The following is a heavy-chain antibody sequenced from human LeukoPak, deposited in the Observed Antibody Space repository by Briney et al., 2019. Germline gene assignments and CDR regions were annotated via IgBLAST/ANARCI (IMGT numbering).Heavy chain of an antibody. CDR3: ARESTSLSMFGLDY. Sequence: QPGGSLRLSCAASGFTFSSYWMTWVRQAPGKGLEWVANIKQDGSVKYYVDSVKGRFTTSRDNAKNTLYLQMNSLRAEDTAVYYCARESTSLSMFGLDYWGQGILVTVSS. D-gene: IGHD3-10*02. CDR2: IKQDGSVK. J-gene: IGHJ4*01. CDR1: GFTFSSYW. V-gene: IGHV3-7*01.